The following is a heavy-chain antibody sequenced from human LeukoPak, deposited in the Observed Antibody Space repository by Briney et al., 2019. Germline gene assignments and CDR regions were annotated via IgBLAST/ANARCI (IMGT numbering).Heavy chain of an antibody. CDR2: ISGSDGST. Sequence: PGGSLRLSCAASGFTFSSYAMSWVRQAPGKGLEWVSAISGSDGSTYYADSVKGRFTISRDNAKNSVYLQMNSLRAEDTAVYYCARGRFNYDSTGYSSFYYWGQGTLVTVSS. CDR1: GFTFSSYA. J-gene: IGHJ4*02. D-gene: IGHD3-22*01. V-gene: IGHV3-23*01. CDR3: ARGRFNYDSTGYSSFYY.